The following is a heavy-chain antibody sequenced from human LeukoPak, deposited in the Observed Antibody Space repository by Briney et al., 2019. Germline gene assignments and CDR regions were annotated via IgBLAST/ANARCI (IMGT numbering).Heavy chain of an antibody. CDR3: AQLPTVEMAAGPYY. J-gene: IGHJ4*02. CDR2: INAGNGNT. V-gene: IGHV1-3*01. CDR1: GEGLTSYS. Sequence: VKVSVEASGEGLTSYSMRWVRQDHGQRLEWMGWINAGNGNTKYSQKFRGRVTITRDTSASTAYMELSSLRSEDTAVYYCAQLPTVEMAAGPYYWGQGTLVTVSS. D-gene: IGHD5-24*01.